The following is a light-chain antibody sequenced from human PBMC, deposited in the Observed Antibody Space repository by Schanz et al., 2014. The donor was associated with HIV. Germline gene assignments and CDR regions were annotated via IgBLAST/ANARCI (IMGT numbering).Light chain of an antibody. CDR2: KAS. CDR1: QSIGTW. CDR3: QQYNSYSSWT. Sequence: DIQMTQSPSTLSASVGDRVTITCRASQSIGTWLAWYQQKLGKAPKLLIYKASSLESGVPSRFSGSGSGTEFTLTISSLQPDDFATYDCQQYNSYSSWTF. V-gene: IGKV1-5*03. J-gene: IGKJ1*01.